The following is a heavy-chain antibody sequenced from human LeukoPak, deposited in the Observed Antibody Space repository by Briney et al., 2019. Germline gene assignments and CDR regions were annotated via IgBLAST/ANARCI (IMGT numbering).Heavy chain of an antibody. D-gene: IGHD6-13*01. CDR2: INISGST. J-gene: IGHJ5*02. V-gene: IGHV4-34*01. Sequence: SETLSLTCAVYGGSFSGYYWSWIRQPPGKGLEWIGRINISGSTNYNLSLKSRVTISVDTSKNQVSLKLSSVTAADTAVYFCARGQGSSWYWFDPWGQGTLVTVSS. CDR3: ARGQGSSWYWFDP. CDR1: GGSFSGYY.